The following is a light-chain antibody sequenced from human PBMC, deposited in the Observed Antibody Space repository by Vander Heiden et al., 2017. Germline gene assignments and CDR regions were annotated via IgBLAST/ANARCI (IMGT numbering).Light chain of an antibody. J-gene: IGKJ1*01. Sequence: AIRMTQSPSSFSASTGDRVTITCRASQGISSYLAWYQQKPGKAPKLLIYAASTLQSGVPSRCSGSGSGTDFTLTISCLQSEDFATYYCQQYYSYPLTFGQGTKV. CDR3: QQYYSYPLT. CDR2: AAS. V-gene: IGKV1-8*01. CDR1: QGISSY.